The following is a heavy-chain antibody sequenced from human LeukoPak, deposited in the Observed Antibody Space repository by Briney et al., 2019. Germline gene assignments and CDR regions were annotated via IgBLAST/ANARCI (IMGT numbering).Heavy chain of an antibody. Sequence: PGGSLRLSCAASGFTFSDYYMSWIRQAPGKGLEWVSYISSSGSTIYYADSVKGRFTISRDNAKNSLYLQMNSLRAEDTAVYCCARALSERHYCGGDCYPSDNWFDPWGQGTLVTVSS. CDR1: GFTFSDYY. V-gene: IGHV3-11*01. CDR3: ARALSERHYCGGDCYPSDNWFDP. D-gene: IGHD2-21*02. J-gene: IGHJ5*02. CDR2: ISSSGSTI.